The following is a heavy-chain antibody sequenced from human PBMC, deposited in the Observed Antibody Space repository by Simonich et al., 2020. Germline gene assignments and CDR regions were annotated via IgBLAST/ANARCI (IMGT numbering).Heavy chain of an antibody. J-gene: IGHJ4*02. CDR2: IRSSSSYI. V-gene: IGHV3-21*01. Sequence: EVQLVESGGGLVKPGGSLRLSCAASGFTFSSYSMNWVRQAPGRGLEWFASIRSSSSYIYYADSGKGRFTISRDNAKNSLYLQMNSRRAEDTAVYYCARARGDSSSWYFDYWGQGTLVTVSS. D-gene: IGHD6-13*01. CDR1: GFTFSSYS. CDR3: ARARGDSSSWYFDY.